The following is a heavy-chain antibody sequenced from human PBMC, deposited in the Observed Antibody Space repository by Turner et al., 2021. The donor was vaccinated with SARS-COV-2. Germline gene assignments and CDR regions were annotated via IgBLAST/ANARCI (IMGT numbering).Heavy chain of an antibody. CDR1: GLTFSTYA. CDR3: AKRSSSSSSYYYGMDV. D-gene: IGHD6-6*01. Sequence: DVQLLESGGGLVQPGGSLRPSCAASGLTFSTYAMSWVRQAPGKGLERVSAISGGGGSTYYADSVKGRFTISRDNSKNTLYLQMNSLRAEDTAVYHCAKRSSSSSSYYYGMDVWGQGTTVTVSS. CDR2: ISGGGGST. V-gene: IGHV3-23*01. J-gene: IGHJ6*02.